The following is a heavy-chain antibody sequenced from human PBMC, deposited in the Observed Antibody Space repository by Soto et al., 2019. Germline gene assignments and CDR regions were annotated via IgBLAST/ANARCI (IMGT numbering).Heavy chain of an antibody. D-gene: IGHD6-13*01. Sequence: QLQLQESGSGPVKPSQTLSLTCAVSGGSISSGGYSWSWIRQPPGKGLEWIGYIYHSGSTYYNPSLKSRVTISVDRSKNQFSLKLSSVTAADTAVYYCARGIAAAGNWFDPWGQGTLVTVSS. J-gene: IGHJ5*02. CDR1: GGSISSGGYS. CDR2: IYHSGST. CDR3: ARGIAAAGNWFDP. V-gene: IGHV4-30-2*01.